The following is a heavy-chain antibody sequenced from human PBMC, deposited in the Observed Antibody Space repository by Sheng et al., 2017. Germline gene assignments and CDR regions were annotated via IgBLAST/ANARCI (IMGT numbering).Heavy chain of an antibody. CDR2: IYSGGQT. CDR1: GFDVSVSY. D-gene: IGHD3-22*01. Sequence: PGGSLRVSCAASGFDVSVSYMAWVRQAPGKGLEWLSVIYSGGQTYYAESVQGRFFISRDSSKNTLQLEMTSLRADDTAVYYCARDAQYDTFSGVILYAMDVWGQGTAVTVSS. CDR3: ARDAQYDTFSGVILYAMDV. V-gene: IGHV3-53*01. J-gene: IGHJ6*02.